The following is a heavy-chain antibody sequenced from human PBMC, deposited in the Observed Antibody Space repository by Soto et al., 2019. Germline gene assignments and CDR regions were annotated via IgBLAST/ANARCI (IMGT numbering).Heavy chain of an antibody. CDR2: IIPIFGTA. J-gene: IGHJ4*03. CDR1: GGTFSSYA. D-gene: IGHD6-19*01. V-gene: IGHV1-69*13. Sequence: SVKVSCKASGGTFSSYAISWVRQAHGQGLEWMGGIIPIFGTASYAQKFQGRVTITADESTSTAYMELSSLKSEDTAVDYFSTRGRAVAAQRGFGFLGQGTLGTRSS. CDR3: STRGRAVAAQRGFGF.